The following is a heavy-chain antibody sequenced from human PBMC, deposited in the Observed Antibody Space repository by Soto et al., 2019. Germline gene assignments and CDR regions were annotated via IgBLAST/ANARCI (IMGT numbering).Heavy chain of an antibody. Sequence: QVQLVQSGAEVKKPGASVKVSCKASGYTFTGYYMHWVRQAPGQGLEWMGWINPNSGGTNYAQKFQGWVTKTRDTSISTAYMELSRLRSDDTAVYYCARDGGGPLRSYGMDVWGQGTTVTVSS. V-gene: IGHV1-2*04. CDR2: INPNSGGT. D-gene: IGHD3-16*01. CDR1: GYTFTGYY. CDR3: ARDGGGPLRSYGMDV. J-gene: IGHJ6*02.